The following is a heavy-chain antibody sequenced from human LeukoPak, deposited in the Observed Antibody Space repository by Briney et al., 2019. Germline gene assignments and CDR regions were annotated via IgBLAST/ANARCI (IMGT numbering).Heavy chain of an antibody. CDR2: IYSGGST. CDR3: ARQDSSGWFPLGYYGMDV. D-gene: IGHD6-19*01. CDR1: GFTVSSNY. Sequence: GGSLRLSCAASGFTVSSNYMSWVRQARGKGLEWVSVIYSGGSTYYADSVKGRFTISRDNSKNTLYLQMNSLRAEGTAVYYCARQDSSGWFPLGYYGMDVWGQGTTVTVSS. V-gene: IGHV3-53*01. J-gene: IGHJ6*02.